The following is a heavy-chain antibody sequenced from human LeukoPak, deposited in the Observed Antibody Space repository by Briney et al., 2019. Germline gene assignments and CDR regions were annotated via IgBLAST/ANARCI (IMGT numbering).Heavy chain of an antibody. CDR1: GFSFSSYA. V-gene: IGHV3-23*01. CDR2: ICGSGGSK. CDR3: AEGSWIVKYYFDY. Sequence: GGSLRLSCTASGFSFSSYAMSWVRQPPGKGLEWVSAICGSGGSKYYADSVRRRFTFFRDNSKNTLFLLMNSPRADDTAVYYCAEGSWIVKYYFDYWGQGTLVTVSS. J-gene: IGHJ4*02. D-gene: IGHD3-22*01.